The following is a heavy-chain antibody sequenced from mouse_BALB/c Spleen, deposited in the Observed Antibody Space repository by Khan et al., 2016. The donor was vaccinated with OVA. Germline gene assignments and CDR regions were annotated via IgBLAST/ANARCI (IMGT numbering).Heavy chain of an antibody. Sequence: QIQLVQSGAELARPGVSVKLSCKASGYPFPDYYINWVKQRTGQGLEWIGEIHPGSGNTYYNEKFKGTATLTADKSTSTAYMQLSSLTSEDSTVFFCARSNYFGYTFAYWRQGTLVTVSA. CDR3: ARSNYFGYTFAY. D-gene: IGHD1-2*01. CDR2: IHPGSGNT. J-gene: IGHJ3*01. CDR1: GYPFPDYY. V-gene: IGHV1-77*01.